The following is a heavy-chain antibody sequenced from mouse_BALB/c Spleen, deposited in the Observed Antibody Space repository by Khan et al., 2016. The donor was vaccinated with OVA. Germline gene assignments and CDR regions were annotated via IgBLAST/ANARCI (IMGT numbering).Heavy chain of an antibody. J-gene: IGHJ3*01. CDR1: GDSITTGY. V-gene: IGHV3-8*02. CDR2: IIYTGYT. Sequence: EVQLVESGPSLVKPSQTLSLTCSVTGDSITTGYWNWIRKFLGNRLEYMGYIIYTGYTYYNPSLKSRISITRHTSNNQYYLQLNSVTDEDTATYYCARSTYRYAFVYWGQGTLVTVSA. CDR3: ARSTYRYAFVY. D-gene: IGHD2-14*01.